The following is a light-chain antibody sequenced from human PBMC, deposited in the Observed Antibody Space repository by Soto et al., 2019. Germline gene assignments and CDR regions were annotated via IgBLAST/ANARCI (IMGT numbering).Light chain of an antibody. J-gene: IGLJ2*01. CDR2: SNN. CDR3: AAWDDSLNGPVV. V-gene: IGLV1-44*01. CDR1: SSNIGSNT. Sequence: QSVLTQPPSASRTPGQRVTISCSGSSSNIGSNTVNWYQQLPGTAPKLLIYSNNQRPSGVPDRFSGSKSGTSASLAISGLQYEDEADNYCAAWDDSLNGPVVFGGGTKLTVL.